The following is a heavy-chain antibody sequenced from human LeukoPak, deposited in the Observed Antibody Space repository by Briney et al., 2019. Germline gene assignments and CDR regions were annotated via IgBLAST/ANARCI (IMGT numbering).Heavy chain of an antibody. CDR3: VKNVGGNEGAY. Sequence: PGGSLRLSCVASGFTFSNYAMSWVRQAPGKGLQWVSAISAGGDKIHYAGSVKGRFTISRDNSRNTLYMQMSSLKADDTAVYYCVKNVGGNEGAYWGQGTLVTVSS. CDR2: ISAGGDKI. CDR1: GFTFSNYA. J-gene: IGHJ4*02. V-gene: IGHV3-23*01. D-gene: IGHD5-12*01.